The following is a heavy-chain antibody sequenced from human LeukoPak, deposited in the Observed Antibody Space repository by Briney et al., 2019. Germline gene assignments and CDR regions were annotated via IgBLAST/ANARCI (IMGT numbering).Heavy chain of an antibody. V-gene: IGHV1-18*01. CDR2: ISAYNGNT. CDR3: ARDPGSSSWFPRLDY. D-gene: IGHD6-13*01. CDR1: GYTFTSYG. J-gene: IGHJ4*02. Sequence: ASVKVSCKASGYTFTSYGISWVRQAPGQGLEWMGWISAYNGNTNYAQKLQGRVTMTTDTSTSTAYMELRSLRSDDTAVYYCARDPGSSSWFPRLDYWGQGTLVTVSS.